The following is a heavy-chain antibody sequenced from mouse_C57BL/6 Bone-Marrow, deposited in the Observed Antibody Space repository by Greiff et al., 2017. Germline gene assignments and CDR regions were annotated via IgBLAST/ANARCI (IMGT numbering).Heavy chain of an antibody. CDR2: FHPYNDDT. Sequence: VQVVESGAELVKPGASVKMSCKASGYTFTTYPIEWMKQNHGKSLEWIGNFHPYNDDTKYNQKFKGKATLTVEKSSSTVYLELSRLTSDDSAVYYCARGGYGRRRGAMDYWGQGTSVTVSS. J-gene: IGHJ4*01. D-gene: IGHD2-10*02. CDR1: GYTFTTYP. CDR3: ARGGYGRRRGAMDY. V-gene: IGHV1-47*01.